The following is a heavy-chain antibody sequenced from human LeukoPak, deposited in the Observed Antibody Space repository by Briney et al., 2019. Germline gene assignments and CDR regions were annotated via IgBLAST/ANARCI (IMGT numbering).Heavy chain of an antibody. CDR3: ARGEGYSYGYKLFDY. CDR1: GGSFSGYY. V-gene: IGHV4-34*01. CDR2: INHSGST. D-gene: IGHD5-18*01. J-gene: IGHJ4*02. Sequence: SETLSLTCAVYGGSFSGYYWSWIRQPPGKGLEWIGEINHSGSTNYNPSLTSRVTISVDTSKNQFSLKLSSVTAADTAVYYCARGEGYSYGYKLFDYWGQGTLVTVSS.